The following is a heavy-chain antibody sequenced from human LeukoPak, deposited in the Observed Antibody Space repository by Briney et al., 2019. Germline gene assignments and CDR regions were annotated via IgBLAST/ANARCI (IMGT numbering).Heavy chain of an antibody. J-gene: IGHJ3*02. D-gene: IGHD4/OR15-4a*01. V-gene: IGHV3-30*02. Sequence: GGSLRLSCAASGFPFSTYWMSWVRQAPDKGLEWVAFIRYDGSRKYYADSVKGRFTISRDNSKNTLYLQMNSLRAEDTAMYYCAKVSLNMVNDAFDIWGQGTMVSVSS. CDR1: GFPFSTYW. CDR3: AKVSLNMVNDAFDI. CDR2: IRYDGSRK.